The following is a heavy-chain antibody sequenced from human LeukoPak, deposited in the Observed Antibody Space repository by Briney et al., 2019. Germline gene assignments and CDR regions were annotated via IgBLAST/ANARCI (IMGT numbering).Heavy chain of an antibody. CDR1: GFTFSSYS. CDR3: ARGGSVVFDY. D-gene: IGHD3-10*01. J-gene: IGHJ4*02. Sequence: GGSLRLSCAASGFTFSSYSMNWVRQAPGKGLEWVSSISSSSSYIYYADSVKGRFTISRDNAKNSLYLQMDSLRAEDTAVYYCARGGSVVFDYWGQGTLVTVSS. V-gene: IGHV3-21*01. CDR2: ISSSSSYI.